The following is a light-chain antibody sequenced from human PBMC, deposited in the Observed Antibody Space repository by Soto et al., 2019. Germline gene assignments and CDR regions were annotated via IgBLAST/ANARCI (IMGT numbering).Light chain of an antibody. CDR1: QNINRW. CDR3: LQYNVSPLT. CDR2: KAS. J-gene: IGKJ4*01. Sequence: DIQMTQSPSTLSASVGDTVTITCRASQNINRWLAWYQQRPGKAPNLLIHKASSLAGGVPSRFSGSASGTEFTLPISSLQPDDFAAYFCLQYNVSPLTFGGGTKGEI. V-gene: IGKV1-5*03.